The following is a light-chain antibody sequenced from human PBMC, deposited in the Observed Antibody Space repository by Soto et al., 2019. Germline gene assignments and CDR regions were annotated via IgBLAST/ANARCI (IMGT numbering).Light chain of an antibody. Sequence: EIVLTQSPATLSLSPGERATLSCRASQSVSSYLAWYQQKPGQAPRLLIYDASNRATGIPARFSGSGSGTEFTLTISSLEPEDVAVYYCQQRSNWPPGSTFGQGTKLEIK. CDR1: QSVSSY. CDR3: QQRSNWPPGST. V-gene: IGKV3-11*01. CDR2: DAS. J-gene: IGKJ2*01.